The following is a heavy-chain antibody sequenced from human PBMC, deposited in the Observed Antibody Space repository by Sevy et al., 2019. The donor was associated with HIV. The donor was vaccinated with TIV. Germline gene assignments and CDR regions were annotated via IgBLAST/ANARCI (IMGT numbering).Heavy chain of an antibody. CDR1: GFTFSSYA. Sequence: GGSLRLSCAASGFTFSSYAMHWVRQAPGKGLEWVAVISYDGSNKYYADSVKGRFTISRDNSKNTLYLQMNSLRAEDTAVYYCAREPGANMVRGHLDYWGQGTLVTVSS. D-gene: IGHD3-10*01. CDR2: ISYDGSNK. CDR3: AREPGANMVRGHLDY. V-gene: IGHV3-30-3*01. J-gene: IGHJ4*02.